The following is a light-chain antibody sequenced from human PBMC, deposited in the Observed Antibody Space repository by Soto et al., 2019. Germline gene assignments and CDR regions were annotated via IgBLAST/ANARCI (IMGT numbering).Light chain of an antibody. CDR3: QQRSNWRGSIT. CDR2: DAS. V-gene: IGKV4-1*01. Sequence: IVMTQSPDSLAVSLGERATINCKSSQIVLYSSNKKNYLAWYQQKPGQAPRLLIYDASNRATGIPARFSGSGSGTDFTLTISSLEPEDFAVYYCQQRSNWRGSITFGQGTRLEI. CDR1: QIVLYSSNKKNY. J-gene: IGKJ5*01.